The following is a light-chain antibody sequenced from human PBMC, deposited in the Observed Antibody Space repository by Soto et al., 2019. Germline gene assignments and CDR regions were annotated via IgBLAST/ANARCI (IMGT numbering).Light chain of an antibody. J-gene: IGLJ3*02. V-gene: IGLV4-69*01. Sequence: QPVLTQSASASASLGASVKLTCTLSSGHSSYAIAWHQQQPEKGPRYLMKLNSDGSHSKGDGIPDRFSGSSSGAERYLIISSLQSEDEADYYCQTWGTGIQVFGGGTKLTVL. CDR1: SGHSSYA. CDR3: QTWGTGIQV. CDR2: LNSDGSH.